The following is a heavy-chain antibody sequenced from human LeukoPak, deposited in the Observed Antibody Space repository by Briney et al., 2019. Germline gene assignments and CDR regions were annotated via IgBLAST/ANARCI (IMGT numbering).Heavy chain of an antibody. CDR3: ARMLEWLIPSGNWFDP. V-gene: IGHV3-23*01. CDR1: GFTFSSYA. D-gene: IGHD3-3*01. Sequence: GGSLRLSCAASGFTFSSYAMSWVRQAPGKGLEWVSSISGSGGTTYHADSVEGRLTISRDNSKHTLYLQMNSLRAEDTAVYYCARMLEWLIPSGNWFDPWGQGTLVTVSS. CDR2: ISGSGGTT. J-gene: IGHJ5*02.